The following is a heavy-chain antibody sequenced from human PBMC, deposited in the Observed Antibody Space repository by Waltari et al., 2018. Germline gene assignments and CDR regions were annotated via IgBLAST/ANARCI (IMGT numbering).Heavy chain of an antibody. V-gene: IGHV4-39*01. CDR2: IYYSGST. CDR3: ARRPYSSSWYLDY. CDR1: GGSISSSSYY. D-gene: IGHD6-13*01. J-gene: IGHJ4*02. Sequence: QLQLQESGPGLVKPSETLSLTCTVSGGSISSSSYYWGWIRQPPGKGLEWIGIIYYSGSTYYNPSLKSRVTISVDTSKNQFSLKLSSVTAADTAVYYCARRPYSSSWYLDYWGQGTLVTVSS.